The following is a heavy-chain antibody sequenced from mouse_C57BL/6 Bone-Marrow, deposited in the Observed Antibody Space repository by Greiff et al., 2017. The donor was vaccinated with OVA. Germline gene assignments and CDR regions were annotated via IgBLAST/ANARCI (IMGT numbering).Heavy chain of an antibody. CDR1: GYTFTSYW. J-gene: IGHJ2*01. CDR2: IHPSDSDT. Sequence: QVQLQQPGADLVKPGASVKVSCKASGYTFTSYWMHWVKQRPGQGLEWIGRIHPSDSDTNYNQKVKGKATLTVDKSSSTAYMQLSSLTSEDSAVYYCAIRAIKYYYGSSYDYWGQGTTLTVSS. D-gene: IGHD1-1*01. V-gene: IGHV1-74*01. CDR3: AIRAIKYYYGSSYDY.